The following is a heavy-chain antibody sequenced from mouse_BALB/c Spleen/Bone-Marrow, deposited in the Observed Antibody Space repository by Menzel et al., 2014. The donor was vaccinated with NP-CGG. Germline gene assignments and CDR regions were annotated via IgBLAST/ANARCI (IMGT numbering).Heavy chain of an antibody. CDR2: IRNKANGYTT. V-gene: IGHV7-3*02. D-gene: IGHD2-4*01. J-gene: IGHJ2*01. CDR1: GFTFTDYY. Sequence: EVQLQQSGGGLVQPGGSLRFSCATSGFTFTDYYMSWVRQPPGKALEWLGFIRNKANGYTTEYSASVKGRFTISRDNSQSILYLQMNTLRAEDSATYYCARDRGLTYFDYWGQGTTLTVSS. CDR3: ARDRGLTYFDY.